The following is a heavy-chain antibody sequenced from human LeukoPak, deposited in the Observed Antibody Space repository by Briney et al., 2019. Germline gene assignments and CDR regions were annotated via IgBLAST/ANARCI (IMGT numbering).Heavy chain of an antibody. D-gene: IGHD2-15*01. Sequence: PGGSLRPSCAASGFTFSSYGMHWVRQAPGKGLEWVAVIWYDGSNKYYADSVKGRFTISRDNSKNTLYLQMNSLRAEDTAVYYCARDCSGGSCYLLDYWGQGTLVTVSS. J-gene: IGHJ4*02. V-gene: IGHV3-33*01. CDR2: IWYDGSNK. CDR1: GFTFSSYG. CDR3: ARDCSGGSCYLLDY.